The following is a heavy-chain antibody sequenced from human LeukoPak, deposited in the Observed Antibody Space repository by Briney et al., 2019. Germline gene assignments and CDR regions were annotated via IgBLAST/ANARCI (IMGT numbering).Heavy chain of an antibody. V-gene: IGHV6-1*01. Sequence: SQTLSLTSAISGDSVSSNSAAWKSIRQSPSRGLGWLGRTYYRSKWYSDYALSVRGRIIINPDTSKNQFSLQLDSVTPDDAAVYYCAKYSSNWYIDYWGQGTLVTVSS. J-gene: IGHJ4*02. CDR3: AKYSSNWYIDY. CDR1: GDSVSSNSAA. D-gene: IGHD6-13*01. CDR2: TYYRSKWYS.